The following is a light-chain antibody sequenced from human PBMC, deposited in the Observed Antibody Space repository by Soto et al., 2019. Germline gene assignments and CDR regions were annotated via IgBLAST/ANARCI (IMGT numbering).Light chain of an antibody. Sequence: DIHMTQSPSSLSASLGDRVTITFQASQDISNYLNWYQQKPGKAPKLLIYDASNLETGVPSRFSGSGSGTDFTFTISRLQPEDIATYYCQQYENLPTFGQGTRLEIK. J-gene: IGKJ5*01. CDR2: DAS. CDR1: QDISNY. CDR3: QQYENLPT. V-gene: IGKV1-33*01.